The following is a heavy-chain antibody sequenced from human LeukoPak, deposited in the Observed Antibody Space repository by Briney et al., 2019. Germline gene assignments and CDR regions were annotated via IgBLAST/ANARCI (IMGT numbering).Heavy chain of an antibody. CDR2: ISGSGGGT. CDR1: GFTFSSYA. J-gene: IGHJ4*02. Sequence: GGSLRLSCAASGFTFSSYAMSWVRQAPGKGLEWVSAISGSGGGTYYADSVKGRFTISRDNSKNTLYLQMNSLRAEDTAVYYCAKADVQWLVLFDYWGQGTLVTVSS. CDR3: AKADVQWLVLFDY. V-gene: IGHV3-23*01. D-gene: IGHD6-19*01.